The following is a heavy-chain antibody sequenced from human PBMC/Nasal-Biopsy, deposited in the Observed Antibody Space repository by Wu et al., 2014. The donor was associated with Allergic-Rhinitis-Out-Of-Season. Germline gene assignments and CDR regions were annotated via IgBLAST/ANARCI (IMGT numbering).Heavy chain of an antibody. Sequence: TLSLTCTVSGISISSSGYYWGWIRQTPGKGLEWMGSIYYGGVTYYNPSLKSRVTVSVDTSQNHFSLMLRSVTAADTAVYYCARQPDFLEWIGRVNFYYYYMDVWGKGTTVTVSS. J-gene: IGHJ6*03. CDR1: GISISSSGYY. V-gene: IGHV4-39*01. CDR3: ARQPDFLEWIGRVNFYYYYMDV. CDR2: IYYGGVT. D-gene: IGHD3-3*01.